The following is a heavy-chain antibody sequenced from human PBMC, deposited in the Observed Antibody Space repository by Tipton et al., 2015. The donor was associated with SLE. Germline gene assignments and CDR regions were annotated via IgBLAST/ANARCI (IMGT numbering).Heavy chain of an antibody. CDR2: KYSSGNT. J-gene: IGHJ5*02. V-gene: IGHV4-59*02. CDR1: GGSVTNYY. Sequence: GLVKPSETLSLIFTVSGGSVTNYYWSWIRQSPGKKLEWIGYKYSSGNTIPNPSLKSRVTISVDTPNNQISLKLSSVTAADTAVYYCARRGTTGTTNWFDPWGQGILVTVSS. CDR3: ARRGTTGTTNWFDP. D-gene: IGHD1-1*01.